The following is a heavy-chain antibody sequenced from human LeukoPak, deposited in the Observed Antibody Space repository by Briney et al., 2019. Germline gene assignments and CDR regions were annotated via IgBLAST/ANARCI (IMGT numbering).Heavy chain of an antibody. J-gene: IGHJ4*02. CDR3: ARGSDTMVRGVPIDY. CDR2: ISWNSGSI. CDR1: GFTFDDYA. D-gene: IGHD3-10*01. Sequence: PGRSLRLSCAASGFTFDDYAMHWVRHAPGKGLEWVSGISWNSGSIGYADSVKGRFTISRDNAKNSLYLQMNSLRAEDTALYYCARGSDTMVRGVPIDYWGQGTLVTVSS. V-gene: IGHV3-9*01.